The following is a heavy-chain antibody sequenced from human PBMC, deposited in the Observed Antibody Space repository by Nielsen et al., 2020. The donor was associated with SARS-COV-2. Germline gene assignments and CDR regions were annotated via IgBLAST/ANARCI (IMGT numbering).Heavy chain of an antibody. D-gene: IGHD6-19*01. CDR2: INPSGGST. CDR1: GYTFTSYY. Sequence: ASVKVSCKASGYTFTSYYMHWVRQAPGQGLEWMGIINPSGGSTSYAQKFQGRVTITADESTSTAYMELSSLRSEDTAVYYCASCIAVAGTEGDFSCGDAFDIWGQGTMVTVSS. V-gene: IGHV1-46*01. J-gene: IGHJ3*02. CDR3: ASCIAVAGTEGDFSCGDAFDI.